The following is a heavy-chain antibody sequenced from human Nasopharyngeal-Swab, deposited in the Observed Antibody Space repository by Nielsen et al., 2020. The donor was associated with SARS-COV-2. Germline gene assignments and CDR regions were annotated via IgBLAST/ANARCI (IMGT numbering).Heavy chain of an antibody. V-gene: IGHV1-24*01. J-gene: IGHJ5*02. Sequence: ASVKVSCKVSGYTLTELSMHWVRQAPGKGLEWMGGFDPEDGETIYAQKFQGRVTMTEDTSTDTAYIELSSLRSEDTAVYYCATLAYDFWSGQTLLRGWFDPWGQGTLVTVSS. CDR3: ATLAYDFWSGQTLLRGWFDP. D-gene: IGHD3-3*01. CDR1: GYTLTELS. CDR2: FDPEDGET.